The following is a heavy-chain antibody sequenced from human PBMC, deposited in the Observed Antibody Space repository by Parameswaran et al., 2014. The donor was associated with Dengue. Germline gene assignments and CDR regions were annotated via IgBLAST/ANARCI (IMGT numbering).Heavy chain of an antibody. D-gene: IGHD6-6*01. V-gene: IGHV3-23*01. J-gene: IGHJ4*02. CDR3: AKDRFGSSAFDY. CDR2: ISGSGGST. Sequence: WIRQPPGKGLEWVSAISGSGGSTYYADSVKGRFTISRDNSKNTLYLQMNSLRAEDTAVYYCAKDRFGSSAFDYWGQGTLVTVSS.